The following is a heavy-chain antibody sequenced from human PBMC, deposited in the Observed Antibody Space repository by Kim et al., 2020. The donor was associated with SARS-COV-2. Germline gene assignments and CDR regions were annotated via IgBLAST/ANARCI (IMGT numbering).Heavy chain of an antibody. D-gene: IGHD2-2*01. Sequence: SVKVSCKASGGTFSSYAISWVRQAPGQGLEWMGRIIPILGIANYAQKFQGRVTITADKSTSTAYMELSSLRSADTAVYYCARVSCSSTSCYVTTGFDYW. CDR3: ARVSCSSTSCYVTTGFDY. V-gene: IGHV1-69*04. CDR1: GGTFSSYA. J-gene: IGHJ4*01. CDR2: IIPILGIA.